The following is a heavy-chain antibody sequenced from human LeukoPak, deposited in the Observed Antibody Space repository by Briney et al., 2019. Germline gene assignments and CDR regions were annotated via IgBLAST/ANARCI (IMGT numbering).Heavy chain of an antibody. CDR3: TRALRDYGSGSYRPYYFDY. CDR2: ISGSGGST. D-gene: IGHD3-10*01. V-gene: IGHV3-23*01. CDR1: GFTFSSYA. Sequence: QPGGSLRLSCAASGFTFSSYAMSWVRQAPGKGLEWVSAISGSGGSTYYADSVKGRFTISRDNAKNSLYLQMNSLRAEDTAVYYCTRALRDYGSGSYRPYYFDYWGQGTLVAVSS. J-gene: IGHJ4*02.